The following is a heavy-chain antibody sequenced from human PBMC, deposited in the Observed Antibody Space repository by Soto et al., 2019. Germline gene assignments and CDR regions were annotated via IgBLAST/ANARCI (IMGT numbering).Heavy chain of an antibody. D-gene: IGHD3-10*01. V-gene: IGHV4-38-2*02. CDR2: IYHSGSA. CDR1: GFSISSGYN. CDR3: AREWAEMSRGVPSRRPGYFDY. J-gene: IGHJ4*02. Sequence: PSETMSLTCAVSGFSISSGYNWGWIRQSPGKGVEWIASIYHSGSAYYRPSLASRVTISVDTSKNQFSLNLVSVTAADTAVYYCAREWAEMSRGVPSRRPGYFDYWGQGALVTVSS.